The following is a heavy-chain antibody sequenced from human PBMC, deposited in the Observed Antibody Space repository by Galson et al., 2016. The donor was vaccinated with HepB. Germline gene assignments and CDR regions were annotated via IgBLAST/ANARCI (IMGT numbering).Heavy chain of an antibody. CDR1: GYTFTDYY. Sequence: SVKVSCQASGYTFTDYYMHWVRQAPGQGLEWMGWINPNSGGTNYAQKFQGWVTMTRDTSISTAYMELSRLRSDDTAVYYCARGRDGYTLLMDYWGQGTLVTVSS. CDR2: INPNSGGT. J-gene: IGHJ4*02. CDR3: ARGRDGYTLLMDY. D-gene: IGHD5-24*01. V-gene: IGHV1-2*04.